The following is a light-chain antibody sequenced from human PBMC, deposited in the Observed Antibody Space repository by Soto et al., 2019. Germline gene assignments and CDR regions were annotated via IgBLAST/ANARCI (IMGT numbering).Light chain of an antibody. V-gene: IGKV1-5*03. Sequence: DIHMTHSPSTLSGSVGDRVTITCRASQTISSWLAWYQQKPGKAPKLLIYKASTLKSGVPSRFSGSGSGTEFTLTISSLQPDDFATYYCQPYNSYSEAFGQGTKVDIK. CDR1: QTISSW. J-gene: IGKJ1*01. CDR3: QPYNSYSEA. CDR2: KAS.